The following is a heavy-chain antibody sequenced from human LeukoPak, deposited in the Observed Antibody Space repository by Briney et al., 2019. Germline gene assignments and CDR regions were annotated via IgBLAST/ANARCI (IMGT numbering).Heavy chain of an antibody. J-gene: IGHJ5*02. Sequence: SETLSLTCAVYGGSFSGYYWSWIRQPPGKGLEWIGEINHSGSTNYNPSLKGRVTISVDTSRSQFSLKLSSVTAADTAVYYCARGYSSGWYFWFDPWGQGALVTVSS. CDR3: ARGYSSGWYFWFDP. CDR1: GGSFSGYY. V-gene: IGHV4-34*01. D-gene: IGHD6-19*01. CDR2: INHSGST.